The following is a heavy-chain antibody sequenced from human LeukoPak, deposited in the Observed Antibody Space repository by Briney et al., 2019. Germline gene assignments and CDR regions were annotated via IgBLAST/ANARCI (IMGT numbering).Heavy chain of an antibody. Sequence: GGSLRLSCAASGFTFTNYAMTWVRQTPGKGLEGVALISRSGGTTYYTDSVKGRFTISRDNSKNTLYLQMNSLRAEDTAEYYCAKRGGTESFYYYYYMDVWGKGTTVTVSS. J-gene: IGHJ6*03. CDR2: ISRSGGTT. D-gene: IGHD2-15*01. CDR3: AKRGGTESFYYYYYMDV. V-gene: IGHV3-23*01. CDR1: GFTFTNYA.